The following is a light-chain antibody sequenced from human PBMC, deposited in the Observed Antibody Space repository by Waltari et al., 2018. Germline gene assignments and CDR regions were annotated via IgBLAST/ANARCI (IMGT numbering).Light chain of an antibody. CDR1: SSDIGGYDY. J-gene: IGLJ2*01. V-gene: IGLV2-8*01. Sequence: QSALTQPPSASGSPGQSVTTPCTGTSSDIGGYDYVSWYPQHPGRAPKVIIHEVNDRPSGVPDRFSGSKSGNTASLTVSGLQAEDEADYYCSSYAGSNNLVFGGGTKLTVL. CDR2: EVN. CDR3: SSYAGSNNLV.